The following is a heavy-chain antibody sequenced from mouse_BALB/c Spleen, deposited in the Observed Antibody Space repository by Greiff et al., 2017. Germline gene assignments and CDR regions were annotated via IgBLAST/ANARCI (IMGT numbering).Heavy chain of an antibody. D-gene: IGHD2-4*01. V-gene: IGHV3-2*02. CDR2: ISYSGST. J-gene: IGHJ3*01. Sequence: EVMLVESGPGLVKPSQSLSLTCTVTGYSITSDYAWNWIRQFPGNKLEWMGYISYSGSTSYNPSLKSRISITRDTSKNQFFLQLNSVTTEDTATYYCARSGGYDYDGGAWFAYWGQGTLVTVSA. CDR3: ARSGGYDYDGGAWFAY. CDR1: GYSITSDYA.